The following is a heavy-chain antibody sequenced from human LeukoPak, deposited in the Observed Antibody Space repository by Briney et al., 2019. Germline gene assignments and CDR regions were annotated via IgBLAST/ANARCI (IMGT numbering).Heavy chain of an antibody. CDR2: MNPNSGNT. J-gene: IGHJ4*02. Sequence: ASVKVSCKASGYTFASYDINWVRQATGQGLEWMGWMNPNSGNTGYAQKFQGRVTMSRNTSISTAYMELSSLRSEDTAVYYCASSEETGTPLDYWGQGTLVTVSS. V-gene: IGHV1-8*01. D-gene: IGHD1-1*01. CDR1: GYTFASYD. CDR3: ASSEETGTPLDY.